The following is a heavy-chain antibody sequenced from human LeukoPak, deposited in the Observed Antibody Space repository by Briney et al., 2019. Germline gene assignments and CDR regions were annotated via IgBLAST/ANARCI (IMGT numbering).Heavy chain of an antibody. V-gene: IGHV3-23*01. CDR3: AKDPRVGSRVSTPCH. CDR2: ISGSGGST. J-gene: IGHJ4*02. D-gene: IGHD5-24*01. Sequence: GGSLRLSCAASGFTIISYAMSWVRQAPGKGLEWVSAISGSGGSTYYADSVKGRFTISRDNSKSTLFLQMNSLRAEDTAVYYCAKDPRVGSRVSTPCHWGQGTLVTVSS. CDR1: GFTIISYA.